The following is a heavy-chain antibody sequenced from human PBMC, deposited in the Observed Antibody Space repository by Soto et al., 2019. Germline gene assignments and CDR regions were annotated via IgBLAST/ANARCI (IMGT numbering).Heavy chain of an antibody. D-gene: IGHD5-18*01. J-gene: IGHJ4*02. Sequence: EVQLVESGGGLVQPGGSLRLSCAASGFTVNSHYMSWVRQAPGKGLEWVSTIYSNGRAYYADSVKGRFTISRDNSKNTFYLQTDSLRAEETAVYYCTIQYGYMIHWGQGTLVTVSS. V-gene: IGHV3-66*01. CDR3: TIQYGYMIH. CDR2: IYSNGRA. CDR1: GFTVNSHY.